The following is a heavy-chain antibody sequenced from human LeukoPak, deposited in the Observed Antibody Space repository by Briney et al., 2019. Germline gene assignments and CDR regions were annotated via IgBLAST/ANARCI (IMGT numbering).Heavy chain of an antibody. CDR1: GGSISSSSYY. V-gene: IGHV4-39*07. CDR3: ATCRAAAAPLFDY. D-gene: IGHD6-13*01. Sequence: SETLSLTCTVSGGSISSSSYYWGWSRQPPGKGLEWIGSIYYSGSTYYNPSLKSRVTISVDTSKNQFSLKLSSVTAADTAVYYCATCRAAAAPLFDYWGQGTLVTVSS. CDR2: IYYSGST. J-gene: IGHJ4*02.